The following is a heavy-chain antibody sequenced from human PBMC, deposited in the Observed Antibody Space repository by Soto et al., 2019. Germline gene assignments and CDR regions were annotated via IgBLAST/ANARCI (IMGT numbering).Heavy chain of an antibody. V-gene: IGHV1-2*02. D-gene: IGHD3-3*01. J-gene: IGHJ5*02. CDR2: INPNSGGT. CDR1: GYTFTGYY. CDR3: ARGITIFGVVRYWFDP. Sequence: QVQLVQSGAEVKKPGASVKVSCMASGYTFTGYYMHWVRQAPGQGLEWMGWINPNSGGTNYAQKFQGRVTMTRDTSSSTAYMELSRLRSDDTAVYYCARGITIFGVVRYWFDPWGQGTLVTVSS.